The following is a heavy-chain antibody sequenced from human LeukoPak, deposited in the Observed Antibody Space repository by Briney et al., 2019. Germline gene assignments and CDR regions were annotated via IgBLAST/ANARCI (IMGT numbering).Heavy chain of an antibody. Sequence: GASVTVSCTASGGTFSSYAISWVRQAPGQGLEWMGGIIPIFGTANYAQKFQGRVTITADESTSTAYMELSSLRSEDTAVYYCAGYYDSSVVNAFDIWGQGTMVTVSS. J-gene: IGHJ3*02. CDR2: IIPIFGTA. V-gene: IGHV1-69*13. CDR3: AGYYDSSVVNAFDI. D-gene: IGHD3-22*01. CDR1: GGTFSSYA.